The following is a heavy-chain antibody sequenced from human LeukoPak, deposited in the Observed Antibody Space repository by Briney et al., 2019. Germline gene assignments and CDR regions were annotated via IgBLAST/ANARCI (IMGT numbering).Heavy chain of an antibody. D-gene: IGHD3-10*01. Sequence: GGSLRLSCAASGFTFSSYAMSWVRQAPGKGLEWVSAISGSGGSTYYADSVKGRFTISRDNSKNALYLQMNSLRAEDTGVYYCAKDQVGTYYYGSGSDNDYWGQGTLVTVSS. J-gene: IGHJ4*02. V-gene: IGHV3-23*01. CDR1: GFTFSSYA. CDR3: AKDQVGTYYYGSGSDNDY. CDR2: ISGSGGST.